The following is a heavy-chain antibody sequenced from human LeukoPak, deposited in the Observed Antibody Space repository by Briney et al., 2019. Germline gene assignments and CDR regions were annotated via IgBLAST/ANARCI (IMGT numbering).Heavy chain of an antibody. CDR3: ARDGYSSSFYFDY. V-gene: IGHV3-23*01. CDR2: ISDSGEST. D-gene: IGHD6-6*01. Sequence: GGSLRLSCVASGIIFSSYDMSWVRQAPGKGLEWVSDISDSGESTYYADSVKGRFTISRDNAKNTLYLQMNSLRAKDTAVYYCARDGYSSSFYFDYWGQGTLVTVSS. CDR1: GIIFSSYD. J-gene: IGHJ4*02.